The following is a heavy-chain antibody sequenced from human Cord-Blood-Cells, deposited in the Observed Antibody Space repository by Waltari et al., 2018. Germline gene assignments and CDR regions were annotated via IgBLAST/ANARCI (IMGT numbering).Heavy chain of an antibody. CDR2: MNPYSGNP. V-gene: IGHV1-8*01. Sequence: VQLVQSGAEVKKHGASVKVSCKASGYTFTSYDINWVRQATGQGLEWMGWMNPYSGNPGYAQKFQGRVTMTRNTSISTAYMERSSLRSEDTAVYYCGRRQQLVDYWGQGTLVTVSS. J-gene: IGHJ4*02. CDR1: GYTFTSYD. D-gene: IGHD6-13*01. CDR3: GRRQQLVDY.